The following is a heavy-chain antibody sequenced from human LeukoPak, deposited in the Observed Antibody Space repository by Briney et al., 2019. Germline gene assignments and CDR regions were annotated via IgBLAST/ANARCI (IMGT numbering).Heavy chain of an antibody. D-gene: IGHD2/OR15-2a*01. V-gene: IGHV3-23*05. CDR2: INKSGGRT. Sequence: SLTLSCPASGFSFSSYEMNWLRQAPGNGLEWVSAINKSGGRTYYVDSVKGRVTLSRDNSKNTLYLRMNGLRAEDPAEHYWAKGPLSHLDSWGQGTLVTVSS. J-gene: IGHJ4*02. CDR1: GFSFSSYE. CDR3: AKGPLSHLDS.